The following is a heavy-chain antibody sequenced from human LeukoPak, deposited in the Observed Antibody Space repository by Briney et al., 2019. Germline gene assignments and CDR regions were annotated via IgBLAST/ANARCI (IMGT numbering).Heavy chain of an antibody. J-gene: IGHJ4*02. CDR1: GGSISNSNHY. CDR2: ICYSGNT. V-gene: IGHV4-39*01. D-gene: IGHD5-24*01. Sequence: PSETLSLTCTVSGGSISNSNHYWGWVRQPPGKGLEWLGTICYSGNTYYSPSLKSRVTISVDTSKNQFSLRLSSVTAADTAVYFCMRHEEEDGYNAKPFDSWGQGTLVTVSS. CDR3: MRHEEEDGYNAKPFDS.